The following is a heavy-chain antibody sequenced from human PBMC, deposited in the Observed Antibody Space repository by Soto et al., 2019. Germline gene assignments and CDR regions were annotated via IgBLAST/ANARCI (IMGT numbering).Heavy chain of an antibody. V-gene: IGHV1-18*01. J-gene: IGHJ4*02. CDR3: ARDEGGYDILTGYYKAHHFDQ. CDR2: ISPHNRNT. D-gene: IGHD3-9*01. Sequence: QVQLVQSGAEVKRPGDSVKVSCQASGYTFGHFYITWVRQAPGQGLEWMGAISPHNRNTNYAEKFRGRVTMTTDTSTTTAFMELRSLRSDDTAVYYCARDEGGYDILTGYYKAHHFDQWGQGALVTVSS. CDR1: GYTFGHFY.